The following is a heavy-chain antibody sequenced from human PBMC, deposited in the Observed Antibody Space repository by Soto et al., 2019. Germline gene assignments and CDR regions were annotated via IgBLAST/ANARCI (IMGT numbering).Heavy chain of an antibody. Sequence: EVQLVESGGGLVQPGGSLRLSCAASGFTLSGRSMHWVRQAPGKGLVWVSGIDNAGTDSTYAYSVKGRFTSSRDKAKNMLYLQMNSLRGEDTAVYYCARGWFGPDVWGKGTTVTVSS. V-gene: IGHV3-74*01. CDR2: IDNAGTDS. J-gene: IGHJ6*04. D-gene: IGHD3-10*01. CDR1: GFTLSGRS. CDR3: ARGWFGPDV.